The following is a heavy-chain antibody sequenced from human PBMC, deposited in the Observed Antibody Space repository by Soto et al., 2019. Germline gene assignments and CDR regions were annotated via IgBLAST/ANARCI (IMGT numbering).Heavy chain of an antibody. Sequence: SETLSLTCTVSGGSISSSSYYWGWIRQPPGKGLEWIGSIYYSGSTYYNPSLKSRVTISVDTSKNQFSLKLSSVTAADTAVYYCASTRADSSGWYLSNLFDYWGQGTLVTFSS. CDR1: GGSISSSSYY. CDR3: ASTRADSSGWYLSNLFDY. D-gene: IGHD6-19*01. V-gene: IGHV4-39*01. CDR2: IYYSGST. J-gene: IGHJ4*02.